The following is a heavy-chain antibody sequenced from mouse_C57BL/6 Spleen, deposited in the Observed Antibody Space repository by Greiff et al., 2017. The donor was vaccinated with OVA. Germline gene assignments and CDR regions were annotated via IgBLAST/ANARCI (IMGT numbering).Heavy chain of an antibody. J-gene: IGHJ1*03. D-gene: IGHD2-3*01. CDR1: GYAFSSYW. V-gene: IGHV1-80*01. CDR2: IYPGDGDT. Sequence: VQLQQSGAELVKPGASVKISCKASGYAFSSYWMNWVKQRPGKGLEWIGQIYPGDGDTNYNGKFKGKATLTADKSSSTAYMQLSSLTSEDSAVYFCARIYDGYYDWYFDVWGTGTTVTVSS. CDR3: ARIYDGYYDWYFDV.